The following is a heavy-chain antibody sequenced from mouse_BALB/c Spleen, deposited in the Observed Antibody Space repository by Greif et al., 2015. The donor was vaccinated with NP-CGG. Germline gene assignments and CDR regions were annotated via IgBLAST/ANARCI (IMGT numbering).Heavy chain of an antibody. CDR1: GYTFTSYY. V-gene: IGHV1S81*02. CDR2: INPSNGGT. D-gene: IGHD2-2*01. CDR3: TLYGYDPFAY. J-gene: IGHJ3*01. Sequence: QVQLQQSGAELVKPGASVKLSCKASGYTFTSYYMYWVKQRPGQGLEWIGEINPSNGGTNFNEKFKSKATLTVDKSSSTAYMQLSSLTSEDSAVYYCTLYGYDPFAYWGQGTLVTVSA.